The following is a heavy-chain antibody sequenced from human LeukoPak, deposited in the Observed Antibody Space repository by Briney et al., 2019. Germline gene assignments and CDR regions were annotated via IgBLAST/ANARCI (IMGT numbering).Heavy chain of an antibody. CDR1: GYTFNSYD. J-gene: IGHJ4*02. V-gene: IGHV1-8*01. CDR2: MNPNGGNT. D-gene: IGHD6-13*01. Sequence: GASVKVSCKASGYTFNSYDINWVRQATGQGLEWMGWMNPNGGNTGYAQKFQGRVTMTRNASISTAHMVLSSLRSEDTAVYYCARGQGSHGQQLGDYWGQGTLVTVSS. CDR3: ARGQGSHGQQLGDY.